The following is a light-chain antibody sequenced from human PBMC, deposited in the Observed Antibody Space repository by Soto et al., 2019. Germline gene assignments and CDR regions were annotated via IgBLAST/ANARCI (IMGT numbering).Light chain of an antibody. J-gene: IGLJ2*01. CDR2: EDR. CDR1: NLGDKY. Sequence: SYELTQPPSVSVSPGQTARITCSGDNLGDKYACWYQQRPGQSPVLVIYEDRKRPSGIPERFSGSNSGNTATLTISGTQAMDEADYYCQAWDSSTVVFGGGTKLTVL. CDR3: QAWDSSTVV. V-gene: IGLV3-1*01.